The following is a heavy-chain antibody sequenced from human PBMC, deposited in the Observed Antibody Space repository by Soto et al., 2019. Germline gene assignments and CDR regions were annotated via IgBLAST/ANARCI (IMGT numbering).Heavy chain of an antibody. V-gene: IGHV1-18*04. Sequence: QVQLVQSGAEVKKPGASVKVSCKASGYTFTSYGISWVRQAPGQGLEWMGWISAYNGNTNYAQKHQGRVTMTTDTSTSTAYMELRSLRSDDTAVYYCARALSDYGDYVSNWYFDLWGRGTLVTVSS. J-gene: IGHJ2*01. CDR3: ARALSDYGDYVSNWYFDL. CDR2: ISAYNGNT. CDR1: GYTFTSYG. D-gene: IGHD4-17*01.